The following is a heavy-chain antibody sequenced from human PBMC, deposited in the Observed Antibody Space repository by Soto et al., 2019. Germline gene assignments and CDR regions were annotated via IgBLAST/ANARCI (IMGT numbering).Heavy chain of an antibody. Sequence: ASVQGHRKASGRTFSSYAISWVRQAPGQGLEWMGGIIPIFGTANYAQKFQGRVTITADESTSTAYMELSSLRSEDTAVYYCARDRSHRNYFDYWGQGTLVTVSS. CDR1: GRTFSSYA. J-gene: IGHJ4*02. CDR3: ARDRSHRNYFDY. D-gene: IGHD2-15*01. CDR2: IIPIFGTA. V-gene: IGHV1-69*13.